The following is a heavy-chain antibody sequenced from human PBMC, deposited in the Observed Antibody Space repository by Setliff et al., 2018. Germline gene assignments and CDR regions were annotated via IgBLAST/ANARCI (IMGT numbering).Heavy chain of an antibody. CDR2: ISSRSTYI. CDR1: GFTFNNFA. J-gene: IGHJ4*02. CDR3: RLWFGELLRDY. D-gene: IGHD3-10*01. Sequence: PGGSLRLSCVASGFTFNNFAFNWVRQAPGKGLEWVSSISSRSTYIYYADSVKGRFTISRDNSKNTLYLQMSSLRTEDTAVYYCRLWFGELLRDYWGQGTLVTVSS. V-gene: IGHV3-21*04.